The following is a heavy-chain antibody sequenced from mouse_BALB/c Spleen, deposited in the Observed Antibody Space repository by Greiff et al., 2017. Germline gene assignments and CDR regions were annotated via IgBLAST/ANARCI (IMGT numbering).Heavy chain of an antibody. D-gene: IGHD2-4*01. J-gene: IGHJ4*01. V-gene: IGHV5-9-3*01. CDR1: GFTFSSYA. CDR2: ISSGGSYT. CDR3: ARHDYDDAMDY. Sequence: DVQLVESGGGLVKPGGSLKLSCAASGFTFSSYAMSWVRQTPEKRLEWVATISSGGSYTYYPDSVKGRFTISRDNAKNTLYLQMSSLRSEDTAMYYCARHDYDDAMDYWGQGTSVTVSS.